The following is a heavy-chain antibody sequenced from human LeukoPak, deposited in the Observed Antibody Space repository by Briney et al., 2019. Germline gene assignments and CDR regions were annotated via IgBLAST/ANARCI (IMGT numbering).Heavy chain of an antibody. CDR1: GGSFSGYY. Sequence: SETLSLTCAVYGGSFSGYYWSWIRQPPGKGLEWIGEINHSGSTNYNPSLKSRVTISVDTSKNQFSLKLSSVTAEDTAVYYCAKGEYSSSSRKSGPIDYWGQGTLVTVSS. CDR2: INHSGST. V-gene: IGHV4-34*01. J-gene: IGHJ4*02. D-gene: IGHD6-6*01. CDR3: AKGEYSSSSRKSGPIDY.